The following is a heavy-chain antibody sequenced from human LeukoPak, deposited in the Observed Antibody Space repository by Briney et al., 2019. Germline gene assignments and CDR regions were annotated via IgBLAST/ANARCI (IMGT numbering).Heavy chain of an antibody. CDR2: MYYSGNS. J-gene: IGHJ1*01. D-gene: IGHD1-26*01. CDR1: GVSVGSAGYY. V-gene: IGHV4-61*08. CDR3: GGSQPKGGSYGYSFPS. Sequence: SETLSLTCSVSGVSVGSAGYYWTWIRQPPGKGLEWIGYMYYSGNSNYNPFLKSRVTMSLDPSKNRFSLKLSSVTAADTAVYYWGGSQPKGGSYGYSFPSGGQGTLVPVS.